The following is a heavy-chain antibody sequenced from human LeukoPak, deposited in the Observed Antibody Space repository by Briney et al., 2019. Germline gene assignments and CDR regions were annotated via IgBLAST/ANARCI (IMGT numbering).Heavy chain of an antibody. CDR2: ISGSGGST. Sequence: GGSLRLSCAASGFTFSSYAMSWVRQAPGKGLEWVSAISGSGGSTYYADSVKGRFTISRDNSKNTLYLQVNSLRAEDKAVYYCASGPGIAADYWGQGTLVTVSS. CDR3: ASGPGIAADY. V-gene: IGHV3-23*01. CDR1: GFTFSSYA. J-gene: IGHJ4*02. D-gene: IGHD6-13*01.